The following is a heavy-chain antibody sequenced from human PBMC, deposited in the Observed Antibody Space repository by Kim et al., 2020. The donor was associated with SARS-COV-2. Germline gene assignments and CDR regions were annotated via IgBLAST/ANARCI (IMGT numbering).Heavy chain of an antibody. CDR3: ARHEITMVQGRAFDI. V-gene: IGHV4-39*01. Sequence: SETLSLTCTVSGGSISSSSYYWGWIRQPPGKGLEWIGSIYYSGSTYYNPSLKSRVTISVDTSKNQFSLKLSSVTAADTAVYYCARHEITMVQGRAFDIWGQGTMVTVSS. D-gene: IGHD3-10*01. J-gene: IGHJ3*02. CDR2: IYYSGST. CDR1: GGSISSSSYY.